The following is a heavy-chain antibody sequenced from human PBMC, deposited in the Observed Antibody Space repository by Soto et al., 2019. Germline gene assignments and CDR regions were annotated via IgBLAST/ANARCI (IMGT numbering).Heavy chain of an antibody. J-gene: IGHJ4*02. D-gene: IGHD3-22*01. CDR3: AHRDYYDSSGYYYVGY. CDR1: GFSLSTSGVG. V-gene: IGHV2-5*02. Sequence: QITLKESGPTLVKPTQTLTLTCTFSGFSLSTSGVGVGWIRQPPGKALEWLALIYWDDDKRYSPSLKSRLTITKDTSKNQVVLTMTNMDPVDTATDYCAHRDYYDSSGYYYVGYWGQGTLVTVSS. CDR2: IYWDDDK.